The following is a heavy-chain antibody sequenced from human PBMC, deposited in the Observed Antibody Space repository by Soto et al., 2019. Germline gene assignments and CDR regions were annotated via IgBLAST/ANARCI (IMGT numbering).Heavy chain of an antibody. J-gene: IGHJ4*02. CDR3: ARHFSVGLAVA. D-gene: IGHD6-19*01. Sequence: SETLSLTCTVSGGSISSSSYYWGWIRQPPGKGLEWIGSIYYSGSTYYNPSLKSRVTISVDTSKNQFSLKLSSVTAADTAVYYCARHFSVGLAVAWGQGTLVTVSS. CDR2: IYYSGST. CDR1: GGSISSSSYY. V-gene: IGHV4-39*01.